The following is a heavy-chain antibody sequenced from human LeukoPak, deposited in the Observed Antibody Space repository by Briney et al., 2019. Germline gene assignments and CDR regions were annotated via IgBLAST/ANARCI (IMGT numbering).Heavy chain of an antibody. CDR3: ARGPIIAAAAIPAFDI. CDR1: GFTFSSYA. Sequence: GGSLRLSCAASGFTFSSYAMHWVRQAPGKGLEWVAVISYDGSNKYYADSVKGRFTISRDNSKSTLYLQMNSLRAEDTAVYYCARGPIIAAAAIPAFDIWGQGTMVTVSS. CDR2: ISYDGSNK. J-gene: IGHJ3*02. D-gene: IGHD6-13*01. V-gene: IGHV3-30-3*01.